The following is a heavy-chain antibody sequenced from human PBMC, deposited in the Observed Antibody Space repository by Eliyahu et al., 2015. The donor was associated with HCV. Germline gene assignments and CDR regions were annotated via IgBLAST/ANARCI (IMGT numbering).Heavy chain of an antibody. CDR3: ARVIGPGGMDV. Sequence: QVQLQESGPGLVKPSQTLSLXCTXSXGSISSGGYYWSWIRQHPGKGLEWIGYIYYSGSTYYNPSLKSRVTISVDTSKNQFSLKLSSVTAADTAVYYCARVIGPGGMDVWGQGTTVTVSS. CDR1: XGSISSGGYY. J-gene: IGHJ6*02. CDR2: IYYSGST. V-gene: IGHV4-31*03.